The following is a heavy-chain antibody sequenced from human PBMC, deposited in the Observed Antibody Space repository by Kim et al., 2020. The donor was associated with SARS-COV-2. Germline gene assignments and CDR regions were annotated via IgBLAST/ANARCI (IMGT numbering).Heavy chain of an antibody. D-gene: IGHD3-22*01. V-gene: IGHV5-51*01. Sequence: GESLKISCKGSGYNFPSYWIGWVRQRPGKGLEWMGIIYLGDSETRYSPSFQGQVTISADKSTTTAYLQCSSLKASDTAMDYCVISAGPYDYYFDYWGQG. CDR3: VISAGPYDYYFDY. CDR1: GYNFPSYW. CDR2: IYLGDSET. J-gene: IGHJ4*02.